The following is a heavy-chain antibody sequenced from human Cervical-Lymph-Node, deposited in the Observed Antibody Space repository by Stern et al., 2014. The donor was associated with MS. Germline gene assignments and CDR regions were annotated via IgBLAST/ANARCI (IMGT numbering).Heavy chain of an antibody. D-gene: IGHD3-22*01. CDR3: ARDHYHDSGELDY. Sequence: EVQLMESGGGIVQPGGSLRLSCSDSGFSFSSHWMHWVRQAPGKGLVWVSRIDSDGSSTTYADSVKGRFAISRDNAKNTLYLQMSSLRAEDTAVYYCARDHYHDSGELDYWGQGTLVTVSS. CDR2: IDSDGSST. CDR1: GFSFSSHW. V-gene: IGHV3-74*03. J-gene: IGHJ4*02.